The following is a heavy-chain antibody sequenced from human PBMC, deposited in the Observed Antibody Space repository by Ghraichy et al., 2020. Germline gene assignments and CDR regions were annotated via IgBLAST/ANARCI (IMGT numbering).Heavy chain of an antibody. CDR1: GGSISSSSYY. CDR3: ASPSTRGGGTIDY. D-gene: IGHD1-1*01. J-gene: IGHJ4*02. V-gene: IGHV4-39*01. CDR2: IYYSGST. Sequence: SETLSLTCTVSGGSISSSSYYWGWIRQPPGKGLEWIGSIYYSGSTYYNPSLKSRVTISVDTSKNQFSLKLSSVTAADTAVYYCASPSTRGGGTIDYWGQGTLVTVSS.